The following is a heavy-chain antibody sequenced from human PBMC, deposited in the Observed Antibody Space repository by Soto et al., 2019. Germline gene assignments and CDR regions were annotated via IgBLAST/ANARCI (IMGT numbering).Heavy chain of an antibody. D-gene: IGHD3-10*01. Sequence: SETLSLTCTVSGGSISSYYWSWIRQPPGKGLEWIGYIYYSGSTNYNPSLKSRVTISVDTSKNQFSLKLSSVTAADTAVYYCARNRVVRGVIIYLDYWGQGTLVTVSS. V-gene: IGHV4-59*01. J-gene: IGHJ4*02. CDR1: GGSISSYY. CDR3: ARNRVVRGVIIYLDY. CDR2: IYYSGST.